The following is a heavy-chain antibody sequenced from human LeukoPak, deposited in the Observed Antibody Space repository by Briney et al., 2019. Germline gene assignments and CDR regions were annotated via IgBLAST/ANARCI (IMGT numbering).Heavy chain of an antibody. D-gene: IGHD3-10*01. CDR3: ARHEPIEYYHGSGSYYKGGFDY. J-gene: IGHJ4*02. V-gene: IGHV4-59*01. Sequence: SETLSLTCTVSGGSISSYYWSWIRQPPGKGLEWIGYIYYSGSTNYNPSLKSRVTISVDTSKNQFSLKLSSVTAADTAVYYCARHEPIEYYHGSGSYYKGGFDYWGQGTLVTVSS. CDR1: GGSISSYY. CDR2: IYYSGST.